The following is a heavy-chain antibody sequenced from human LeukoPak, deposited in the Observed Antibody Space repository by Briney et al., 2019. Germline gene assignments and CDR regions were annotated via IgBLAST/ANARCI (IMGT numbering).Heavy chain of an antibody. J-gene: IGHJ4*02. D-gene: IGHD2-2*01. CDR3: ARASVVPAARRPFSYYDLGH. Sequence: ASVKVSCKASGYTFTSYDINWARQATGQGLEWMGWMNPNSGNTGYAQKFQGRVTMTRNTSISTAYMELSSLRSEDTAVYYCARASVVPAARRPFSYYDLGHWGQGTLVTVSS. CDR2: MNPNSGNT. CDR1: GYTFTSYD. V-gene: IGHV1-8*01.